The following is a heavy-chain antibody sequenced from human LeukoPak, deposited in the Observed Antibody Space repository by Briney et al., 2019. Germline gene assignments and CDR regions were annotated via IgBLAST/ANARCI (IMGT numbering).Heavy chain of an antibody. CDR2: IKQDGSEK. CDR3: ARDFSVKPSKVLQWFGELTFDP. CDR1: GFTFSSYS. Sequence: PVGSLRLSCAASGFTFSSYSMNWVRQAPGKGLEWVANIKQDGSEKYYVDSVKGRFTISRDNAKNSLYMQMNSLRAEDTAVYYCARDFSVKPSKVLQWFGELTFDPWGQGTLVTVSS. J-gene: IGHJ5*02. D-gene: IGHD3-10*01. V-gene: IGHV3-7*03.